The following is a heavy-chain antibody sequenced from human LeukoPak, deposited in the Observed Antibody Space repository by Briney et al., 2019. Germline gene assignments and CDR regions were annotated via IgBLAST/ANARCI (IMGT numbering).Heavy chain of an antibody. CDR2: IIPIFGTA. D-gene: IGHD4-23*01. J-gene: IGHJ3*02. CDR1: GGTFSSYA. V-gene: IGHV1-69*01. CDR3: ARAPRGYNNSPSGSGGAFDI. Sequence: SVKVPCKASGGTFSSYAISWVRQAPGQGLEWMGGIIPIFGTANYAQKFQGRVTITADESTSTAYMELSSLRSEDTAVYYCARAPRGYNNSPSGSGGAFDIWGQGTMVTVSS.